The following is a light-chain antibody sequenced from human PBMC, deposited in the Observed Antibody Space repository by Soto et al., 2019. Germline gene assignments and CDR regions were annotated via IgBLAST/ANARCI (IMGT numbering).Light chain of an antibody. V-gene: IGLV1-51*01. CDR3: GTWDSSLSAGV. CDR2: DNN. Sequence: QSVLTQPPSVSAAPGQTITLSCSGSSSDIGNNYVYSYQQVPGTAPKLLIYDNNKRPSGIPARFSGSKSGTTATLDITGLQTGDEADYYCGTWDSSLSAGVFGGGTKLTVL. J-gene: IGLJ2*01. CDR1: SSDIGNNY.